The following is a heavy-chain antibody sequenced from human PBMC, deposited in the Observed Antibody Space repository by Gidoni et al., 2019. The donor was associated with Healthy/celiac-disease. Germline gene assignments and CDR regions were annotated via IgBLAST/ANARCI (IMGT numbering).Heavy chain of an antibody. Sequence: EVQLLESGGGLVQPGGSLRLSCAASGFTFSSYAMSWVRQAPGKGLGWVSAIRGSGGSTYYADSVKGRFTISRDNSKNTLYLQMNSLRAEDTAVYYCAKFPAASNSRSINYDILTGYYNDYWGQGTLVTVSS. J-gene: IGHJ4*02. CDR3: AKFPAASNSRSINYDILTGYYNDY. D-gene: IGHD3-9*01. V-gene: IGHV3-23*01. CDR1: GFTFSSYA. CDR2: IRGSGGST.